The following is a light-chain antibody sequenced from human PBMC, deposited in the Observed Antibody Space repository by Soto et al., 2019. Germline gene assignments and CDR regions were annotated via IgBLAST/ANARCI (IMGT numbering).Light chain of an antibody. V-gene: IGLV1-44*01. CDR3: AAWDDSLNGPV. CDR2: RNN. J-gene: IGLJ2*01. CDR1: SSNIGSHP. Sequence: QSVLTQPPSASGTPGQRVTISCSGGSSNIGSHPVNLYQHLPGTAPKLLIYRNNQRPSGVPDRFSGSMSGTSASLAISGLQSEDEADYYCAAWDDSLNGPVFGGGTKVTVL.